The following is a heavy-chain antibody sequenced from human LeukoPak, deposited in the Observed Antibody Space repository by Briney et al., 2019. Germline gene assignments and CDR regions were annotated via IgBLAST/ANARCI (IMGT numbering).Heavy chain of an antibody. CDR3: ARDPHRDHWFDP. V-gene: IGHV4-59*12. J-gene: IGHJ5*02. CDR2: IYYSGST. D-gene: IGHD1-14*01. CDR1: GGSISSYY. Sequence: SETLSLTCTVSGGSISSYYWSWIRQPPGKGLEWIGYIYYSGSTNYNPSLKSRVTISVDTSKNQFSLKVTSVTAADTAVYYCARDPHRDHWFDPWGLGTLVIVSS.